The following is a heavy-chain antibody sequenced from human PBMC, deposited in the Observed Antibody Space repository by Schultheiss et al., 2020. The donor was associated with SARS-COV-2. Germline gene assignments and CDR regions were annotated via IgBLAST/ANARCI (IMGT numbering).Heavy chain of an antibody. CDR2: IYSGGST. V-gene: IGHV3-53*01. CDR3: AKDRQGGYDYVWGSWVLDV. J-gene: IGHJ6*04. Sequence: GGSLRLSCAASGFTVSSNYMSWVRQAPGKGLEWVSVIYSGGSTYYADSVKGRFTISRDNSKNTLYLQMGSLRAEDTAVYYCAKDRQGGYDYVWGSWVLDVWGKGTTVTVSS. CDR1: GFTVSSNY. D-gene: IGHD3-16*01.